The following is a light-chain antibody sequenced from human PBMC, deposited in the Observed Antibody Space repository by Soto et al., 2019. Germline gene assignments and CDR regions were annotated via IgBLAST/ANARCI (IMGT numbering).Light chain of an antibody. V-gene: IGLV1-44*01. CDR3: SSYTSSNTLDV. CDR2: NNE. CDR1: TSNIGSNN. Sequence: QSVLTQPPSASGTPGQRVTISCSGSTSNIGSNNVNWYRQLPGTNPKLLLFNNERRPSGVPGRVSGSKSGTSASLAISGLQSDDEADYYCSSYTSSNTLDVFGTGTKVTVL. J-gene: IGLJ1*01.